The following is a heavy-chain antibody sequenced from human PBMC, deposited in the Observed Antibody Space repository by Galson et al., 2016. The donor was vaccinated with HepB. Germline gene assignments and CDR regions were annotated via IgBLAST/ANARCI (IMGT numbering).Heavy chain of an antibody. CDR3: ARAEANWDGGGDNWFDP. J-gene: IGHJ5*02. D-gene: IGHD7-27*01. V-gene: IGHV6-1*01. CDR1: GDSVSSDSAA. CDR2: TYYRSKWYN. Sequence: CAISGDSVSSDSAAWNWIRQSPSRGLEWLGRTYYRSKWYNAYALSVKSRITMNADTSKNQFSLQLNSVTPEDTALYFCARAEANWDGGGDNWFDPWGQGTLVTGSS.